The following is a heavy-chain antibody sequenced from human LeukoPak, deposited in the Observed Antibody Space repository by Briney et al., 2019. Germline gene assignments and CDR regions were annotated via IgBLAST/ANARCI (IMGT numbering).Heavy chain of an antibody. J-gene: IGHJ4*02. CDR2: ISGSGGST. CDR3: AKSGLNRFDY. D-gene: IGHD2-15*01. CDR1: GFTFSSDG. Sequence: GGSLRLSCAASGFTFSSDGMSWVRQVRGKGLEWVSGISGSGGSTDYADSVRGRFTISIDNPKNTLYLQMNSLRAEDTAVYYCAKSGLNRFDYWGQGTRVTVSS. V-gene: IGHV3-23*01.